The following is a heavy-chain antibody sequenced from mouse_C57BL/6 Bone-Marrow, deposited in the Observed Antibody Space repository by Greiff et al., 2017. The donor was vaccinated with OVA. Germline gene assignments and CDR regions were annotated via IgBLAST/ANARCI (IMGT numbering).Heavy chain of an antibody. CDR3: TFTTVVAPYAMDY. CDR1: DYTFTDYE. J-gene: IGHJ4*01. V-gene: IGHV1-15*01. Sequence: VQLQQSGAELVRPGASVTLSCKASDYTFTDYEMHWVKQTPVHGLEWIGAIDPETGGTAYNQKFKGKAILTADKSSSTAYMELRSLTSEDSAVYYCTFTTVVAPYAMDYWGQGTSVTVSS. CDR2: IDPETGGT. D-gene: IGHD1-1*01.